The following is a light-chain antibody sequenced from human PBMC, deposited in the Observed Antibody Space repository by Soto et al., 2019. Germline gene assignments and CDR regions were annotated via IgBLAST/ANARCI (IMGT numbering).Light chain of an antibody. Sequence: SYELTQPPSVSVATGQTARIPCGGRNIGSKSGNWYQHKPGQAPVLVGYDDSDRPSGISDRFSGSNSGNTATLTISRVEVGDEADYYCQVWDSSSDHVVFGGWTKVTVL. V-gene: IGLV3-21*02. CDR3: QVWDSSSDHVV. CDR2: DDS. J-gene: IGLJ2*01. CDR1: NIGSKS.